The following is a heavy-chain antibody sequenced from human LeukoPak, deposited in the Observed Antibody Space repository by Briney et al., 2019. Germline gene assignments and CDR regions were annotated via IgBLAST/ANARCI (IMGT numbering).Heavy chain of an antibody. J-gene: IGHJ4*02. CDR3: ATRGYSYGIEFDY. V-gene: IGHV1-46*01. CDR2: INHSGGST. CDR1: GYTFTSYY. D-gene: IGHD5-18*01. Sequence: GASVKVSCKASGYTFTSYYMHWVRQAPGQGLEWMGIINHSGGSTSYAQKFQGRVTMTRDTSTSTVYMELSSLRSEDTAVYYCATRGYSYGIEFDYWGQGTLVTVSS.